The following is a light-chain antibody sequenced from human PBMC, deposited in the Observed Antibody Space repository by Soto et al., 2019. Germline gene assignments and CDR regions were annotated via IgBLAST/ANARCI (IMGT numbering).Light chain of an antibody. CDR3: QKYISAPLT. CDR1: QDIRNY. V-gene: IGKV1-27*01. J-gene: IGKJ4*01. CDR2: AAS. Sequence: GDRVTITCRASQDIRNYLAWYQQRPGKAPKLLIYAASTVQSGVPSRFSGSGSGTDFALTISSLQPEDVGTYFCQKYISAPLTFGGGTKVDIK.